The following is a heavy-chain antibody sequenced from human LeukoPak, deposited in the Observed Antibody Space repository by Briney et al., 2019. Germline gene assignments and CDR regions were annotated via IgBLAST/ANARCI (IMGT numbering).Heavy chain of an antibody. CDR2: MRPDGSEK. V-gene: IGHV3-7*01. CDR3: ASLLRGIIK. J-gene: IGHJ4*02. Sequence: PGGSLRLSCAASGFTYSSYWMSWVRQAPGKGLEWVANMRPDGSEKYYVDSVKGRFTISRDNARDSLFLQMNSLRAEDTAVYYCASLLRGIIKWGQGTLVTVSS. D-gene: IGHD3-10*01. CDR1: GFTYSSYW.